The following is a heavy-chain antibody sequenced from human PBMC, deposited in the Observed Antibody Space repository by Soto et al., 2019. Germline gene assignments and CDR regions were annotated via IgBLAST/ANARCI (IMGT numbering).Heavy chain of an antibody. V-gene: IGHV4-59*01. CDR3: TTVLRFGIKQSLTY. Sequence: QLQLQESGPRLVKPSETLSLTCTVSGGSISGFSWSWVRQPPGKALEWIGHISYIGSTNYNPSLKSRVTILVATSKNQFSLKLSCVTAADTSLLLCTTVLRFGIKQSLTYWGQGTLVTVSS. CDR2: ISYIGST. CDR1: GGSISGFS. D-gene: IGHD6-19*01. J-gene: IGHJ4*02.